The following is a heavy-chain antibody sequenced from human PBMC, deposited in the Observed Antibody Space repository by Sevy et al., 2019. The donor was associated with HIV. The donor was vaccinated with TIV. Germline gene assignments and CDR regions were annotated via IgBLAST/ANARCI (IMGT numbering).Heavy chain of an antibody. J-gene: IGHJ6*03. V-gene: IGHV1-8*01. Sequence: ASVKVSCKASGYTFTSHDINWVRQATGQGLEWMGWMNPNSGNTGYAQKFLGRVTMTRNTSNTTAYMDLSSLTSEDTAVYYCARGREWEQLKSNFNYYYYMDVWGKGTTVTVSS. CDR2: MNPNSGNT. CDR3: ARGREWEQLKSNFNYYYYMDV. D-gene: IGHD1-26*01. CDR1: GYTFTSHD.